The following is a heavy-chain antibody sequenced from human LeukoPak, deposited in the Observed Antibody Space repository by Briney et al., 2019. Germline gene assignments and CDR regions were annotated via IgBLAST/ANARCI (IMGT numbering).Heavy chain of an antibody. J-gene: IGHJ5*02. Sequence: ASVKVSCKASGYSFNDYYIHWARQAPGQGLEWMGWINPNRGGTSYAQKFQGRVTMTRDTSITTAYMELCSLRSGDTAMYYCARDTCDGVSCYNWFDPWGQGTLVTVSS. CDR2: INPNRGGT. CDR3: ARDTCDGVSCYNWFDP. D-gene: IGHD4-17*01. V-gene: IGHV1-2*02. CDR1: GYSFNDYY.